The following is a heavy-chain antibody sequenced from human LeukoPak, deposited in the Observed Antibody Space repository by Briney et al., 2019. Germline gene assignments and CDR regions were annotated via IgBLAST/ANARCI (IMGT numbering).Heavy chain of an antibody. V-gene: IGHV5-51*01. Sequence: GESLKISCKGSGFSFTTYWIGWVRQMPGKGLEWMGIIYPDDSDTRYSPSFQGQVTISADKSISTAYLQWSSLKASDTAMYYCARPTGLRFFDYWGQGTLVTVSS. D-gene: IGHD4-11*01. CDR1: GFSFTTYW. CDR2: IYPDDSDT. J-gene: IGHJ4*02. CDR3: ARPTGLRFFDY.